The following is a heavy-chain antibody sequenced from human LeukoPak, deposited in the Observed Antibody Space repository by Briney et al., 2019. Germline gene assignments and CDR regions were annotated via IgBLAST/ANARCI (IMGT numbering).Heavy chain of an antibody. CDR3: VKEQGSGSYRTADY. Sequence: GVALRVSCAGSWFSFSGCGMHGVRQATGKGLEWVAVITYDGDTTYFEDSVKGRFTISRDTSKSTLYLQMNSLGAEDTAVYYCVKEQGSGSYRTADYWGQGTLVTVSS. CDR2: ITYDGDTT. CDR1: WFSFSGCG. V-gene: IGHV3-30*18. D-gene: IGHD3-10*01. J-gene: IGHJ4*02.